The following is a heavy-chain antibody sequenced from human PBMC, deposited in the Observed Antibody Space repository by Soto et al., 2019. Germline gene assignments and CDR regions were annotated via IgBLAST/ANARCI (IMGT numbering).Heavy chain of an antibody. CDR3: ARDLGRRFGGANWFDP. CDR2: INAGNGNT. V-gene: IGHV1-3*01. Sequence: ASVKVSCKASGYTFTSYAMHWVRQAPGQRLEWMGWINAGNGNTKYSQKFQGRVTITRDTSASTAYMELSSLRSEDTAVYYCARDLGRRFGGANWFDPWGQGTLVTVSS. J-gene: IGHJ5*02. CDR1: GYTFTSYA. D-gene: IGHD1-26*01.